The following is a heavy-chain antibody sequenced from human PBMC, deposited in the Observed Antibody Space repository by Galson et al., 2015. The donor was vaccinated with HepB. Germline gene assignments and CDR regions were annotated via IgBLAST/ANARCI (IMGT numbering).Heavy chain of an antibody. D-gene: IGHD2/OR15-2a*01. CDR1: GFTFSSYP. J-gene: IGHJ4*02. CDR3: VSSIVIVHYFDY. Sequence: SLRLSCAASGFTFSSYPMHWVRQAPGKGLEHLSVISSNGGSTYHADSVKGRFTISRDNSKNTLYLQMSSLRAEDTAVFYCVSSIVIVHYFDYWGQGTLVTVSS. V-gene: IGHV3-64D*06. CDR2: ISSNGGST.